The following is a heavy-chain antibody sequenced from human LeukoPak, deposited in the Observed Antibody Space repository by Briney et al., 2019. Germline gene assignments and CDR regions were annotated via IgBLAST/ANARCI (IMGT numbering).Heavy chain of an antibody. D-gene: IGHD3-10*02. Sequence: ASGTLSLTCAVSGGSITTTNWWTWVRQPPGKGLEWIGEIHHSGTTHYSPSLKTRVTISVDNSKNQFSLKLTSMTAADTAVYFCARVFGGANWGQGTLVTVSS. CDR2: IHHSGTT. V-gene: IGHV4-4*02. J-gene: IGHJ4*02. CDR3: ARVFGGAN. CDR1: GGSITTTNW.